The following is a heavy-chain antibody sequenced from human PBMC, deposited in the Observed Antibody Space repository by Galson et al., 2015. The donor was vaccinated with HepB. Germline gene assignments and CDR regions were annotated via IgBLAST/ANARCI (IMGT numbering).Heavy chain of an antibody. CDR3: ARVGGGYSSSWYYFDY. Sequence: SLRLSCAASGFTFSDYYMSWIRQAPGKGLEWVSYISGSSSYTNYADSVKGRFTISRDNAKNSLYLQMNSLRAEDTAVYYCARVGGGYSSSWYYFDYWGQGTLVTVSS. J-gene: IGHJ4*02. D-gene: IGHD6-13*01. V-gene: IGHV3-11*05. CDR1: GFTFSDYY. CDR2: ISGSSSYT.